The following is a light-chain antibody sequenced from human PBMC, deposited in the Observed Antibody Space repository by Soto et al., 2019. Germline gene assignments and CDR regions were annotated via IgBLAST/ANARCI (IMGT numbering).Light chain of an antibody. CDR3: SSYTSSITFCV. V-gene: IGLV1-40*01. CDR2: FNS. J-gene: IGLJ1*01. Sequence: QSVLTQPPSVSGAPGQRVTISCTGSNSNIGAGYDVHWYQQFPGTAPKLLIYFNSNRPSGVPDRFSGSTSGTSASLAITGLQAEDEADYYCSSYTSSITFCVSRTRTKVTVL. CDR1: NSNIGAGYD.